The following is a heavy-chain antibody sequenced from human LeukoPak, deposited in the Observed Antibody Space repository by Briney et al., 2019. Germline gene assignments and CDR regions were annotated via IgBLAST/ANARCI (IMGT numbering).Heavy chain of an antibody. D-gene: IGHD3-10*01. V-gene: IGHV1-69*13. Sequence: ASVKVSCKASGGTFSSYAISWVRQAPGQGLEWMGGIIPIFVTANYAQKFQGRVTITADESTSTAYMELSSLRSEDTAVYYCARVGEDGPAFDIWGQGTMVTVSS. J-gene: IGHJ3*02. CDR2: IIPIFVTA. CDR3: ARVGEDGPAFDI. CDR1: GGTFSSYA.